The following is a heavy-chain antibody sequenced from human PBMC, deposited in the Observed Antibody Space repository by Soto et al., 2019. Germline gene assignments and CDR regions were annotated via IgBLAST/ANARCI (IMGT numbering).Heavy chain of an antibody. J-gene: IGHJ3*02. CDR2: IIPIFGTA. Sequence: QVQLVQSGAEVKKPGSSVKVSCKASGGTFSSYAISWVRQAPGQGLEWMGGIIPIFGTANYAQKFQGRVTITXXEXTXXAYMELSSLRAEDTAVYYCARENPGGATGGGAFDIWGQGTMVTVSS. V-gene: IGHV1-69*05. CDR3: ARENPGGATGGGAFDI. CDR1: GGTFSSYA. D-gene: IGHD1-26*01.